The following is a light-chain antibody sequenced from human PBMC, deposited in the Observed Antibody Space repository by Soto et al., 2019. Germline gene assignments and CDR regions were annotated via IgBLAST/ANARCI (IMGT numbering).Light chain of an antibody. V-gene: IGKV1-39*01. J-gene: IGKJ4*01. CDR3: QQSYSTLPLT. CDR1: QSISSY. CDR2: AAS. Sequence: DIQVTQSPSSLSASVGDRVTITCRASQSISSYLNWYQQKPGKAPKLLIYAASSLQSGVPSRFSGSGSGTDFTLTISSPQPEDFATYYCQQSYSTLPLTFGGGTKVDI.